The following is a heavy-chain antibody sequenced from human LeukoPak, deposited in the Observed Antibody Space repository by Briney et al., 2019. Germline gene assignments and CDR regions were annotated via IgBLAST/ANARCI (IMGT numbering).Heavy chain of an antibody. J-gene: IGHJ4*02. D-gene: IGHD6-13*01. CDR2: IYYSGST. Sequence: SETLSLTCTVSGGSISSYYWSWIRQPPGKGLEWIGYIYYSGSTNYNPSLKSRVTISVDTSKNQFSLKLSSVTAADTAVYYCARRITSARYDYFDYWGQGTLVTVSS. CDR3: ARRITSARYDYFDY. CDR1: GGSISSYY. V-gene: IGHV4-59*08.